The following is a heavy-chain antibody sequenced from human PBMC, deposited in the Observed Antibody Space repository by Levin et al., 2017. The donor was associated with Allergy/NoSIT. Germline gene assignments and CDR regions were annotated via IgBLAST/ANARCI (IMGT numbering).Heavy chain of an antibody. D-gene: IGHD4-17*01. V-gene: IGHV3-53*01. CDR3: SGRDYLAFDI. CDR1: GFTVSSNY. CDR2: IYSGGST. Sequence: GESLKISCAASGFTVSSNYMSWVRQAPGKGLEWVSVIYSGGSTYYADSVKGRFTISRDISKNTLYLQMNSLRAEDTAVYYCSGRDYLAFDIWGQGTMVTVSS. J-gene: IGHJ3*02.